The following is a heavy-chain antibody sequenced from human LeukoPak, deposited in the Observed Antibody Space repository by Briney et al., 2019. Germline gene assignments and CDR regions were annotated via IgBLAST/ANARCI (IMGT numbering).Heavy chain of an antibody. J-gene: IGHJ6*03. V-gene: IGHV4-34*01. CDR1: GGSFSGYY. CDR2: INHSGST. CDR3: ARGGTDTAMAKHSYYYYMDV. D-gene: IGHD5-18*01. Sequence: PSETLSLTCAVYGGSFSGYYWSWIRQPPGKGLEWIGEINHSGSTNYNPSLKSRVTISADTSKNQFSLKLSSVTAADTAVYYCARGGTDTAMAKHSYYYYMDVWGKGTTVTVSS.